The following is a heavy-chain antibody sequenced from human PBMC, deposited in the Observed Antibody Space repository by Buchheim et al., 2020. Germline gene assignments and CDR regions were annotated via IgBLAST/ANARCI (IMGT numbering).Heavy chain of an antibody. D-gene: IGHD2-2*01. CDR3: AKDEGLGTRPLDY. V-gene: IGHV3-30-3*01. J-gene: IGHJ4*02. CDR2: ISYDGSNK. CDR1: GFTFSSYA. Sequence: QVQLVESGGGVVQPGRSLRLSCAASGFTFSSYAMHWVRQAPGKGLEWVAVISYDGSNKYYADSVKGRFTISRDNSKNTLYLQMNSLRAEDTAVYYCAKDEGLGTRPLDYWGQGTL.